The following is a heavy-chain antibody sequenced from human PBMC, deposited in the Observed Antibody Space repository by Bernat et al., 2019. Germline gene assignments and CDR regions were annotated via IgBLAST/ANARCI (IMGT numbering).Heavy chain of an antibody. CDR1: GYTFTSYG. J-gene: IGHJ4*02. D-gene: IGHD4-17*01. CDR2: ISAYNGNT. V-gene: IGHV1-18*01. Sequence: QVQLAEARAAENKSRASVKVPLKASGYTFTSYGISWVRQAPGQGLEWMGWISAYNGNTNYAQKLQGRVTMTTDTSTSTAYMELRSLRSDDTAVYYCARDRGYGDSRRQIDYWGQGSL. CDR3: ARDRGYGDSRRQIDY.